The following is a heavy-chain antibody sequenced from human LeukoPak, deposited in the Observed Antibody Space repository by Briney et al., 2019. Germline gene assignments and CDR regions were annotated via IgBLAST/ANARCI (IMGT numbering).Heavy chain of an antibody. CDR1: GFTFSSYG. J-gene: IGHJ6*03. D-gene: IGHD5-12*01. Sequence: PGGSLRLSCAASGFTFSSYGMSWVRQAPGKGLEWVSAIRGSGGSTYYADSVKGRFTISRDNSKNTLYLQMNSLKAEDTAVYYCAKDGYSKSALYYYYYMDVWGKGTTVTISS. CDR2: IRGSGGST. CDR3: AKDGYSKSALYYYYYMDV. V-gene: IGHV3-23*01.